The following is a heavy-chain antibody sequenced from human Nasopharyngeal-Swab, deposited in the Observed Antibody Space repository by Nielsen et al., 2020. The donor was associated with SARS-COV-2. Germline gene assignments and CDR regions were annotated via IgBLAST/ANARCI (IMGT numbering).Heavy chain of an antibody. CDR1: GFNFGDYA. CDR3: AKDRGFDISGSKGIDY. V-gene: IGHV3-23*01. D-gene: IGHD3-22*01. J-gene: IGHJ4*02. Sequence: GESLKISCAGSGFNFGDYALSWVRQAPGKGLEWVSAISGSGGATYYSKSVKGRFTLSRDNSKNTLYLQMNSLRVEDTALYYCAKDRGFDISGSKGIDYWGRGILVTVSS. CDR2: ISGSGGAT.